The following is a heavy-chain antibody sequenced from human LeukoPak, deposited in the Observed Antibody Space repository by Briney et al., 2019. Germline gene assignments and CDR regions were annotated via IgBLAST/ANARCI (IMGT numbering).Heavy chain of an antibody. J-gene: IGHJ5*02. CDR1: GFTVSSNY. CDR2: ISSSSSYI. D-gene: IGHD2-2*01. Sequence: PGGSLRLSCAASGFTVSSNYMSWVRQAPGKGLEWVSSISSSSSYIYYADSVKGRFTISRDNAKNSLYLQMNSLRAEDTAVYYCARDQDYCSSTSCTFDPWGQGTLVTVSS. V-gene: IGHV3-21*01. CDR3: ARDQDYCSSTSCTFDP.